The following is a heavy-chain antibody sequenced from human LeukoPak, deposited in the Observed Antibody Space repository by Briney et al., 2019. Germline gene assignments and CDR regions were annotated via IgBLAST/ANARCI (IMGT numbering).Heavy chain of an antibody. V-gene: IGHV3-23*01. Sequence: PSETLSLTCAVYGGSFSGYYWSWIRQPPGKGLEWVSVIVGGGGGIHYADSVRGRFTISRDNGKNTLYLQMNSLRAEDTAVYYCAKDRIPDGKYSIDFWGQGTLVTVSS. CDR1: GGSFSGYY. CDR3: AKDRIPDGKYSIDF. J-gene: IGHJ4*02. CDR2: IVGGGGGI. D-gene: IGHD5-24*01.